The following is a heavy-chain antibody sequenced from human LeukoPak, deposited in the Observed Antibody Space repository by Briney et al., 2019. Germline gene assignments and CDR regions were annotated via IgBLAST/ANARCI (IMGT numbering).Heavy chain of an antibody. CDR1: GFTFSTYA. CDR2: ISASGAST. CDR3: ARETYYYDSSDYYSWFDP. D-gene: IGHD3-22*01. J-gene: IGHJ5*02. Sequence: GGSLRPSCAASGFTFSTYAMNWVRQAPGKGLEWVSSISASGASTYFADSVKGRVTVSRDNSKNTLYLQMSSLRAEDTAVYYCARETYYYDSSDYYSWFDPWGQGTLVTVSS. V-gene: IGHV3-23*01.